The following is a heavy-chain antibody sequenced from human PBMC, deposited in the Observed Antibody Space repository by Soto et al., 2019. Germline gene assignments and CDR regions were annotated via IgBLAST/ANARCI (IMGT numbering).Heavy chain of an antibody. Sequence: SETLSLTCAVYGGSFSGYYWSWIRQPPGKGLEWIGEINHSGSTNYNPSLKSRVTISVDTSKNQFSLKLSSVTAADTAVYYCARMNSSSWWLDPWGQGTLVTVSS. CDR1: GGSFSGYY. D-gene: IGHD6-13*01. CDR3: ARMNSSSWWLDP. CDR2: INHSGST. J-gene: IGHJ5*02. V-gene: IGHV4-34*01.